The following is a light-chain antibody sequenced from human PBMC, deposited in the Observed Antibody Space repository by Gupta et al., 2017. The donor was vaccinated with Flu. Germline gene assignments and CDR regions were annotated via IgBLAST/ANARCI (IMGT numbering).Light chain of an antibody. Sequence: GTLSLSPGERATLSCMASQSVSSTYIAWYQQKPGQAPRLLIYAASNRATGLPDMISGCASGTDFSLTIRILDPEDFAVYYCLQVGISPRPFGQGTKVEVK. V-gene: IGKV3-20*01. CDR3: LQVGISPRP. CDR2: AAS. J-gene: IGKJ1*01. CDR1: QSVSSTY.